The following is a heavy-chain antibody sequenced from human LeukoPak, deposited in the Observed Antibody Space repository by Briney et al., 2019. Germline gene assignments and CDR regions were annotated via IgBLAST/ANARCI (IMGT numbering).Heavy chain of an antibody. CDR2: ISYDGSNK. Sequence: GGSLRLSCAASGFTFSSYGMHWVRQAPGKGLEWVAVISYDGSNKYCADSVKGRFTISRDNSKNTLYLQMNSLRAEDTAVYYCARAVADYFDYWGQGTLVTVSS. V-gene: IGHV3-30*03. CDR1: GFTFSSYG. D-gene: IGHD6-19*01. CDR3: ARAVADYFDY. J-gene: IGHJ4*02.